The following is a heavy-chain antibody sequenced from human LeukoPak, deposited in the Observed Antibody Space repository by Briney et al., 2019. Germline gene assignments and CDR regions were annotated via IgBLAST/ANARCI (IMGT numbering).Heavy chain of an antibody. Sequence: GGSLRLSCTASGVTFSSYWMSWVRQAPGKGLEWVAVISYDGSNKYYADSVKGRFTISRDNSKNTLYLQMNSLRAEDTAVYYCAKEGEYYYGSGSYPSSLQHWGQGTLVTVSS. CDR3: AKEGEYYYGSGSYPSSLQH. D-gene: IGHD3-10*01. V-gene: IGHV3-30*18. CDR1: GVTFSSYW. J-gene: IGHJ1*01. CDR2: ISYDGSNK.